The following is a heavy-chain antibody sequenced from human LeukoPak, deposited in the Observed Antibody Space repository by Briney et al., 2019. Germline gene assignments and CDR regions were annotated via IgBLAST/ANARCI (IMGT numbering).Heavy chain of an antibody. V-gene: IGHV3-7*01. CDR1: GFIFTDYW. D-gene: IGHD1-7*01. CDR3: ARMNYVSSGWGAPFDY. Sequence: GGSLRLSCAASGFIFTDYWMNWVRQAPGKGLEWVAMIKYDGIDKKYLDSVKGRFTISRDNAKNSLYLEMNSLRAEDTAVYYCARMNYVSSGWGAPFDYWGQGTLVTVSS. J-gene: IGHJ4*02. CDR2: IKYDGIDK.